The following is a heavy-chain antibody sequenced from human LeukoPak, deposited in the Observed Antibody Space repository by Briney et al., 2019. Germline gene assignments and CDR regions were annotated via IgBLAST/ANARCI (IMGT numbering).Heavy chain of an antibody. CDR3: ASTNGTTVVTPVY. CDR1: GGSFSGCY. D-gene: IGHD4-23*01. Sequence: SETLSLTCAVYGGSFSGCYWSWIRQPPGKRLEWIGEINHSGSTNYNPSLKSRVTISVDTSKNQFSLKLSSVTAADTAVYYCASTNGTTVVTPVYWGQGTLVTVSS. V-gene: IGHV4-34*01. CDR2: INHSGST. J-gene: IGHJ4*02.